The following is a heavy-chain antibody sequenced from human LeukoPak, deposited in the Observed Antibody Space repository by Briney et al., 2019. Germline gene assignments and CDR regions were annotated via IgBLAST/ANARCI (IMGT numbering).Heavy chain of an antibody. D-gene: IGHD1-14*01. V-gene: IGHV3-23*01. Sequence: ESGGSLRLSCAASGFTFSSYAMSWVRQAPGKGLEWVSAISGSGGSTYYADSVKGRFTISRDNSKNTLYLQMNSLRAEDTAVYYCAFNPADYYYGMDVWGQGTTVTVSS. J-gene: IGHJ6*02. CDR1: GFTFSSYA. CDR3: AFNPADYYYGMDV. CDR2: ISGSGGST.